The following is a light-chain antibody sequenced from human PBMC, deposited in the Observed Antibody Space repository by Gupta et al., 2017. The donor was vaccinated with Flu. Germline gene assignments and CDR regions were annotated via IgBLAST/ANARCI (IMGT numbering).Light chain of an antibody. Sequence: QSVLTQPPSVSWAPGQMGTISCTGSSSNIGAGYDVHWYQQLPGRAPKVLIYGSSNRPSGVPDRFFGSKSGSSAALTITGLQAEDEADYYCPSYSTSLSGLVFGGGTKLTFL. CDR2: GSS. CDR3: PSYSTSLSGLV. J-gene: IGLJ3*02. CDR1: SSNIGAGYD. V-gene: IGLV1-40*01.